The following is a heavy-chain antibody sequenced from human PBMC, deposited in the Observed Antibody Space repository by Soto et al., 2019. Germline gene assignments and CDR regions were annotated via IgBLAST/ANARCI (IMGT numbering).Heavy chain of an antibody. J-gene: IGHJ5*02. D-gene: IGHD4-4*01. V-gene: IGHV4-34*01. CDR1: GGSFSGYY. CDR3: ARGTPNYSNYDACCFDP. Sequence: SETLSLTCAVYGGSFSGYYWSWIRQPPGKGLEWIGEINHSGSTNYNPSLKSRVTISVDTSKNQFSLKLSSVTAADTAVYYCARGTPNYSNYDACCFDPWGQGTRVTVSS. CDR2: INHSGST.